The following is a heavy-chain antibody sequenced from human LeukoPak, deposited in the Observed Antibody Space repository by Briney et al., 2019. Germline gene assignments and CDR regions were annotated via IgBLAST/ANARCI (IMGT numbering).Heavy chain of an antibody. CDR1: GFAFSSYG. D-gene: IGHD6-13*01. CDR3: ARGGIAAAGVLGYYYMDV. Sequence: GGSLRLSCAASGFAFSSYGMRWVRQAPGKGLEWVAFIRYDGSNKYYADSVKGRFTISRDNSKNTLYLQMNSLRAEDTAVYYCARGGIAAAGVLGYYYMDVWGKGTTVTISS. J-gene: IGHJ6*03. V-gene: IGHV3-30*02. CDR2: IRYDGSNK.